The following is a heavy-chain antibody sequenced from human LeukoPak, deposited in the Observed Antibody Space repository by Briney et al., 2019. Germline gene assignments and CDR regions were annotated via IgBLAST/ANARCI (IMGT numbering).Heavy chain of an antibody. Sequence: PSETLSLTCAVSGGSISSGGYSWSWIRQPPGKGLEWIGYIYHSGSTYYNPSLKSRVTISVDRSKNQFSLKLSSVTAADTAVYYCARGRIFDYWGQGTLVTVSS. CDR3: ARGRIFDY. V-gene: IGHV4-30-2*01. CDR1: GGSISSGGYS. J-gene: IGHJ4*02. CDR2: IYHSGST.